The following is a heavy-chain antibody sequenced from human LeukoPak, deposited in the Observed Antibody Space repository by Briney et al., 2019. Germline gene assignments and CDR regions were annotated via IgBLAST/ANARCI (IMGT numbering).Heavy chain of an antibody. Sequence: PGGSLRLSCAASGFTFNFYWMHWVRHAPGKGLVWVSRINSDGSRTSYADSVKGRFTISRENAKNSLYLQMNSLRAGDTAVYYCARDQRGYYGSGSYSGYYYYYYGMDVWGQGTTVTVSS. D-gene: IGHD3-10*01. CDR1: GFTFNFYW. V-gene: IGHV3-74*01. J-gene: IGHJ6*02. CDR2: INSDGSRT. CDR3: ARDQRGYYGSGSYSGYYYYYYGMDV.